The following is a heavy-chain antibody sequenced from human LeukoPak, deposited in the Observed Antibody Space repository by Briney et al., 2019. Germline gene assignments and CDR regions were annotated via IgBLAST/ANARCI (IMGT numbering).Heavy chain of an antibody. Sequence: GGSLRLSCAASGFTFSSYAMSWVSQAPGKGLEWVSAISGSGGSTYYADSVKGRFTISRDNSKNTLYLQMNSLRAEDTAVYYCASHEREYYYDSSGYLGYWGQGTLVTVSS. J-gene: IGHJ4*02. CDR3: ASHEREYYYDSSGYLGY. CDR2: ISGSGGST. V-gene: IGHV3-23*01. CDR1: GFTFSSYA. D-gene: IGHD3-22*01.